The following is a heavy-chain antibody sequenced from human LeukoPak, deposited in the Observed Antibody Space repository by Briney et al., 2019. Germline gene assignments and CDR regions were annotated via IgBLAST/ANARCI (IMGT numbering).Heavy chain of an antibody. CDR3: ARGSPGVAALTFDY. D-gene: IGHD4/OR15-4a*01. J-gene: IGHJ4*02. Sequence: SETLSLTCTVSGGSISGYYWSWIRQPAGKGLEWIGRIYPSGSTNYNPSLKSRVTMSVDTSKNQFSLRLGSVTAADTAVYYCARGSPGVAALTFDYWGQGTLVTVSS. V-gene: IGHV4-4*07. CDR1: GGSISGYY. CDR2: IYPSGST.